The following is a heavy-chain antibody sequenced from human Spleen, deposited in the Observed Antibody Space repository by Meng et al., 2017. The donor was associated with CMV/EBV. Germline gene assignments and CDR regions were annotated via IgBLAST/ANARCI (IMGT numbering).Heavy chain of an antibody. J-gene: IGHJ5*02. CDR1: GFSFSSCA. Sequence: VELGGGLVQRAWYLSLSCAASGFSFSSCAMSVFGNAQGKGLWWASAISGSGGSTYYVDSVKGRFTISRDNSKNTLYLQMNSLRVEDTAVYYCAKARGWFDPWGQGTLVTVSS. CDR3: AKARGWFDP. CDR2: ISGSGGST. V-gene: IGHV3-23*04.